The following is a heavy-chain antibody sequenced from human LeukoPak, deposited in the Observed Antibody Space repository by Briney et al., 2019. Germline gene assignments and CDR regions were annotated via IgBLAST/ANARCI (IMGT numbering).Heavy chain of an antibody. CDR1: GYTFSSYS. CDR3: VRLRRNSDTSGFYYYYDY. D-gene: IGHD3-22*01. CDR2: ISVRSNYI. V-gene: IGHV3-21*01. J-gene: IGHJ4*02. Sequence: GGSLRLSCAASGYTFSSYSITWVRQAPGKGLEWVSSISVRSNYIYYADSVRGRFSISRDDARDSLYLQMNSLRAEDTAVYYCVRLRRNSDTSGFYYYYDYWGQGTLVTVSS.